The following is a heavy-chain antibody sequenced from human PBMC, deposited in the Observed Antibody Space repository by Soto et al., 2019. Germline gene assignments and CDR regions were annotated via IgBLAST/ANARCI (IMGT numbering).Heavy chain of an antibody. CDR3: ARDPSGYSSSWYIGYNWFDP. J-gene: IGHJ5*02. D-gene: IGHD6-13*01. V-gene: IGHV1-3*01. CDR1: GYTFTSYA. Sequence: VKVSCKASGYTFTSYAMHWVRQAPGQRLEWMGWINAGNGNTKYSQKFQGRVTITRDTSASTAYMELSSLRSEDTAVYYCARDPSGYSSSWYIGYNWFDPWGQGTLVTVSS. CDR2: INAGNGNT.